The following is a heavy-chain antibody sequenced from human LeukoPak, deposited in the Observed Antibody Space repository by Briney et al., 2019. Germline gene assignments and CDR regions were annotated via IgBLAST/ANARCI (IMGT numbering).Heavy chain of an antibody. J-gene: IGHJ4*02. V-gene: IGHV1-8*02. D-gene: IGHD5-24*01. CDR3: ARATPGGLHGYSFDY. CDR2: MNPNSGNT. Sequence: ASMKVSCKASGYTFKNYDINWVRQATGQGLEWMGWMNPNSGNTGFAQKFQDRVSMTRDTSINTAYMELTSLRSGDTAVYYCARATPGGLHGYSFDYWGQGTVVTVYS. CDR1: GYTFKNYD.